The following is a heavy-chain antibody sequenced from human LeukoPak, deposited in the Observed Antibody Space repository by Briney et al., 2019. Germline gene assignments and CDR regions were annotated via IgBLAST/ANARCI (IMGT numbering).Heavy chain of an antibody. V-gene: IGHV4-39*01. CDR1: GGSIRSSSYY. J-gene: IGHJ5*02. CDR2: INYSGNT. D-gene: IGHD3-10*01. CDR3: ARVLSSGHPRWFDL. Sequence: PSETLSLTCTVSGGSIRSSSYYWGWIRQPPGQGLEWIGNINYSGNTYYKRSLESRVTVSVDTSKNQFSLKLNSVTAADTAVYYCARVLSSGHPRWFDLWGQGTRVTVSS.